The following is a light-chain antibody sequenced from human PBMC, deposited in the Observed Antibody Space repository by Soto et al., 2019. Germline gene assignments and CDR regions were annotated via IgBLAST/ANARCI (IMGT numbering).Light chain of an antibody. V-gene: IGLV2-14*01. J-gene: IGLJ3*02. CDR1: SSDVGGYNY. CDR3: SSYTSSSTPLV. CDR2: DVT. Sequence: QSVLTQPASVSGYPGQSITNSCTGTSSDVGGYNYVSWYQQHPGKAPKLMIYDVTNRPSGVSNRFSGSKSGNTASLTISGLQAEDEADYYCSSYTSSSTPLVFGGGTKLTVL.